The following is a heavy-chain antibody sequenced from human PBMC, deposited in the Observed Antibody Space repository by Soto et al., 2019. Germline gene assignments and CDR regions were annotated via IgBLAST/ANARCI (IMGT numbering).Heavy chain of an antibody. CDR2: IWYDGSNK. J-gene: IGHJ4*02. V-gene: IGHV3-33*01. Sequence: GGSLRLSCAASGFTFSSYGMHWVRQAPGKGLEWVAVIWYDGSNKYYADSVKGRFTISRDNSKNTLYLQMNSLRAEDTAVYYCASDTIMITFGGAYPSFDYWGQGALVTVSS. CDR1: GFTFSSYG. D-gene: IGHD3-16*01. CDR3: ASDTIMITFGGAYPSFDY.